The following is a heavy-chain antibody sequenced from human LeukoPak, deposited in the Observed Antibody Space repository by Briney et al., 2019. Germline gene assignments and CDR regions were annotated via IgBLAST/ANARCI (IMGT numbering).Heavy chain of an antibody. CDR3: ARHELLWFGGNNWFDP. J-gene: IGHJ5*02. D-gene: IGHD3-10*01. V-gene: IGHV4-39*01. CDR1: GGSISSSSYY. Sequence: SSETLSLTCTVSGGSISSSSYYWGWIRQPPGKGLEWIGSIYYSGSTYYNPSLKSRVTISVDTSKNQFSLKLSSVTAADTAVYYCARHELLWFGGNNWFDPWGQGTLVTVSS. CDR2: IYYSGST.